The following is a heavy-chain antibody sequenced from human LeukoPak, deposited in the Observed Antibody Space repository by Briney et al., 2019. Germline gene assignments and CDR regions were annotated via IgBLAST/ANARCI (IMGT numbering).Heavy chain of an antibody. J-gene: IGHJ5*02. CDR3: ARGRIVGATTTSRWLDP. CDR2: INAGNGNT. V-gene: IGHV1-3*03. D-gene: IGHD1-26*01. Sequence: GASVKVSCKASGYTFTSYAMHWVRQAPGQRLEWMGWINAGNGNTKYSQEFQGRVTITRDTSASTAYMELSSLRSEDMAVYYCARGRIVGATTTSRWLDPWGQGTLVTVSS. CDR1: GYTFTSYA.